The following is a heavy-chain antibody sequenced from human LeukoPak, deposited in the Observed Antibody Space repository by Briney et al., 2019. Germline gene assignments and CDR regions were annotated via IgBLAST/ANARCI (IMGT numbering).Heavy chain of an antibody. CDR3: ASDYGDHEYFQH. D-gene: IGHD4-17*01. J-gene: IGHJ1*01. CDR1: GGSISNYY. V-gene: IGHV4-4*07. CDR2: IYTSGST. Sequence: PSETLSLTCTVSGGSISNYYWSWIRQPAGKGLEWIGRIYTSGSTNYNPSLQSRVTISVDRSKNQFSLKLSSVTAADTAVYYCASDYGDHEYFQHWGQGTLVTVSS.